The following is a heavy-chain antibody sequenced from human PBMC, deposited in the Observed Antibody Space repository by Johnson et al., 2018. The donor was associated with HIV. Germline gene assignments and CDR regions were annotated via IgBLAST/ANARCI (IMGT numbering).Heavy chain of an antibody. Sequence: QVQLVESGGGLVKPGWSLRLSCAVSGFTFSDYYMSWIRQAPGKGLEWISYISGGGSAIYYADSVKGRFTISRDNAKNSLYLQMNSLRPEDTAAYYCATIAAHGAAFDIWGQGTMVTVSS. V-gene: IGHV3-11*04. CDR3: ATIAAHGAAFDI. J-gene: IGHJ3*02. CDR2: ISGGGSAI. CDR1: GFTFSDYY. D-gene: IGHD6-25*01.